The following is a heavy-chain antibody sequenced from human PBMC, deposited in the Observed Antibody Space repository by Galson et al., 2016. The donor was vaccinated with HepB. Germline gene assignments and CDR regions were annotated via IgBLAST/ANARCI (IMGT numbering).Heavy chain of an antibody. V-gene: IGHV6-1*01. D-gene: IGHD3-22*01. J-gene: IGHJ5*01. CDR2: TYYRSDRSKWYN. Sequence: CAISWDSVSSNSAAWNWVRQCPSRGLEWLGRTYYRSDRSKWYNDYAVSVRSRMNINPDTSKNQFSLQLNSVTPEDTAVYYCAVVTGSVYFFPPDYKGFDSWGQGTLVTVSS. CDR3: AVVTGSVYFFPPDYKGFDS. CDR1: WDSVSSNSAA.